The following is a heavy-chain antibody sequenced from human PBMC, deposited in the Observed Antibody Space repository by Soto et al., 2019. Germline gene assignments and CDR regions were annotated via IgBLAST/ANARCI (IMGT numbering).Heavy chain of an antibody. CDR2: MNPNSGNT. J-gene: IGHJ3*02. CDR3: ARGYRYYGSGSVDAFDI. V-gene: IGHV1-8*01. Sequence: AASVKVSCKASGYTFTSYDINWVRQATGQGLEWMGWMNPNSGNTGYAQKFQGRVTMTRNTSISTAYMELSSLRSEDTAVYYCARGYRYYGSGSVDAFDIWGQGTMVTVSS. CDR1: GYTFTSYD. D-gene: IGHD3-10*01.